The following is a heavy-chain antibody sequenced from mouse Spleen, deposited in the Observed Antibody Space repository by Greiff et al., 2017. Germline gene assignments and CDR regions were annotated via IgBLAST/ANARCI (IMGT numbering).Heavy chain of an antibody. Sequence: QVHVKQPGAELVMPGASVKLSCKASGYTFTSYWMHWVKQRPGQGLEWIGEIDPSDSYTNYNQKFKGKATLTVDKSSSTAYMQLSSLTSEDSAVYYCARGGTTTRAMDYWGQGTSVTVSS. CDR1: GYTFTSYW. CDR2: IDPSDSYT. J-gene: IGHJ4*01. D-gene: IGHD1-1*01. V-gene: IGHV1-69*01. CDR3: ARGGTTTRAMDY.